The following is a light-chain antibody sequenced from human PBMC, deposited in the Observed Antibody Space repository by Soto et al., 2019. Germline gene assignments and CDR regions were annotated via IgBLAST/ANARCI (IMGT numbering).Light chain of an antibody. CDR3: CSYAGSSTDVV. CDR2: MND. Sequence: QSVLTQPPSASGNPGQRLTISCSGSTSNILRNYVYWYRQLPGTAPRLLISMNDQRPSGVSNRFSGSKSGNTASLTISGLQAEDEADYYCCSYAGSSTDVVFGGGTKLTVL. V-gene: IGLV1-47*01. CDR1: TSNILRNY. J-gene: IGLJ2*01.